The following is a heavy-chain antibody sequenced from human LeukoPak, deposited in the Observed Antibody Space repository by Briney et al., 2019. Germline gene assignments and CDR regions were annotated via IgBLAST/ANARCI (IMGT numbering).Heavy chain of an antibody. CDR3: AKGSSIFGVGGGHDY. J-gene: IGHJ4*02. D-gene: IGHD3-3*01. V-gene: IGHV3-30*02. CDR1: GFTFSNYG. CDR2: IRYDGSYK. Sequence: PGGSLRLSCAASGFTFSNYGMHWVRQAPGKGLEWVAFIRYDGSYKYYADSVRGRFTISRDNSKNTLYLQMNSLRAEDTAVYYCAKGSSIFGVGGGHDYWGQGTLVTVSS.